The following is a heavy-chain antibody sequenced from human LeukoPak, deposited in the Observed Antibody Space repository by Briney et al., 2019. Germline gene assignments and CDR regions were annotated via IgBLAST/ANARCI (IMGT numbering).Heavy chain of an antibody. V-gene: IGHV3-21*01. CDR1: GFTFSTYT. D-gene: IGHD2-2*01. Sequence: GGSLRLSCAASGFTFSTYTMHWVRQAPGKGLEWVSAIDTTSTYTYYADSLKGRFTISRDNAKSSLYLQMDSLRAEDTAVYYCARRYCSSSNCLAFDYWGQGTLVTVSS. J-gene: IGHJ4*02. CDR3: ARRYCSSSNCLAFDY. CDR2: IDTTSTYT.